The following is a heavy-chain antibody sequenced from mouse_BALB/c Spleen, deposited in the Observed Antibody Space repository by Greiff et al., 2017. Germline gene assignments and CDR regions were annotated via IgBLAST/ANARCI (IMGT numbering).Heavy chain of an antibody. CDR3: ARKGDYGSSYRFAY. CDR1: GFSLTSYG. D-gene: IGHD1-1*01. J-gene: IGHJ3*01. V-gene: IGHV2-2*02. Sequence: VKLVESGPGLVQPSQSLSITCTVSGFSLTSYGVHWVRQSPGKGLEWLGVIWSGGSTDYNAAFISRLSISKDNSKSQVFFKMNSLQANDTAMYYCARKGDYGSSYRFAYWGQGTLVTVSA. CDR2: IWSGGST.